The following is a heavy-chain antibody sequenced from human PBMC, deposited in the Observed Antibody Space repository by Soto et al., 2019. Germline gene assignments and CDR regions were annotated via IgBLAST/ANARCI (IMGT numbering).Heavy chain of an antibody. CDR1: GGTFSSYA. CDR2: ITPIFGTA. V-gene: IGHV1-69*13. D-gene: IGHD6-19*01. CDR3: ARSSPREYSSGWYAFDY. Sequence: GASVKVSCKASGGTFSSYAISWVRQAPGQGLEWMGGITPIFGTANYAQKFQGRVTITADESTSTAYMGLSSLRSEDTAVYYCARSSPREYSSGWYAFDYWGQGTLVTVSS. J-gene: IGHJ4*02.